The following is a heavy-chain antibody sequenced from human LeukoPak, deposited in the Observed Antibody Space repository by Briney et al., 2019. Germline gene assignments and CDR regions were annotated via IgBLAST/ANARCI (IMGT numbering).Heavy chain of an antibody. D-gene: IGHD2-2*01. Sequence: GASVKVSCKTSGGTFNSYVINWVRQAPGQGLAGVGGIIPIFGTTNYAQKFQGRVTITRDESTSTAYVELTSLRSEDTATYYCARASAYCSSDTCLFDYWGQGTLVSVSS. J-gene: IGHJ4*02. CDR2: IIPIFGTT. CDR3: ARASAYCSSDTCLFDY. V-gene: IGHV1-69*05. CDR1: GGTFNSYV.